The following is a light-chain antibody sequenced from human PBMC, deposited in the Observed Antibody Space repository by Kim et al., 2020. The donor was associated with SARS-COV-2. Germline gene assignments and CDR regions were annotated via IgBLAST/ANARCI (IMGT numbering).Light chain of an antibody. Sequence: ASVGDRVTITCRASQSISSWLAWYQQKPGKAPKLLIYRASSLESGVPSRFSGSGSGTEFTLTISSLQPDDFATYYCQQYNSYSWTFGQGTKVEIK. CDR2: RAS. CDR1: QSISSW. CDR3: QQYNSYSWT. V-gene: IGKV1-5*03. J-gene: IGKJ1*01.